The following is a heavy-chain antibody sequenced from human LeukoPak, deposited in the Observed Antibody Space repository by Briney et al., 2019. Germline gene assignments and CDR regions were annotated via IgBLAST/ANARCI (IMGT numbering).Heavy chain of an antibody. V-gene: IGHV4-31*03. CDR3: ARKGTYGSGSRAFDI. J-gene: IGHJ3*02. D-gene: IGHD3-10*01. CDR2: IYYGGNT. CDR1: GGSISSDNYY. Sequence: PSETLSLTCTVSGGSISSDNYYWSWIRQHPGKGLEWIGYIYYGGNTYYNPSLKSRVTISVDTSKNQFSLKLSSVTAADTAVYYCARKGTYGSGSRAFDIWGQGTMVTVSS.